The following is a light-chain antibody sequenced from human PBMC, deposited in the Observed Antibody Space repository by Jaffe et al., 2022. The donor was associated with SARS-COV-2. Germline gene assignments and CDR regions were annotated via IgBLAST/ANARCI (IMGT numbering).Light chain of an antibody. Sequence: QSVLTQPPSVSAAPGQKVTISCSGSNSNIGNNYVSWYQQLPGTAPKLLIYENNKRPSGIPDRFSGSKSGTSATLGITGLQTGDEADYYCETWDFSLSAGVFGGGTKLTVL. CDR2: ENN. J-gene: IGLJ2*01. V-gene: IGLV1-51*02. CDR1: NSNIGNNY. CDR3: ETWDFSLSAGV.